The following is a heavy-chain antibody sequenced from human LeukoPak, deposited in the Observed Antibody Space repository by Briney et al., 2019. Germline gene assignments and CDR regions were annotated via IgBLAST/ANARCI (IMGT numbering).Heavy chain of an antibody. Sequence: SETLSLTCAVYGGSFSGYYWSWIRQPPGKGLEWIGEINHCGSTNYNPSLKSRVTISVDTSKNQFSLKLSSVTAADTAVYYCARRSGYFVLLYYFDYWGQGTLVTVSS. CDR3: ARRSGYFVLLYYFDY. CDR2: INHCGST. J-gene: IGHJ4*02. D-gene: IGHD3-22*01. V-gene: IGHV4-34*01. CDR1: GGSFSGYY.